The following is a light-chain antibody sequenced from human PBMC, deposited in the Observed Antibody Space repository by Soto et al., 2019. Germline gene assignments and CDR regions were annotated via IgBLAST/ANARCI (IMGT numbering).Light chain of an antibody. V-gene: IGLV1-47*02. Sequence: QSVLTQPPSASGTPGQRVTISCSGSSSNIGSEYVVWYQHLPGTAPKLLIYSNSQRPSGVPDRFSGSKSGTSASLAVSGLRSEDEADYYCASWDDSLSGVVFGGGTKVTVL. CDR2: SNS. CDR1: SSNIGSEY. J-gene: IGLJ3*02. CDR3: ASWDDSLSGVV.